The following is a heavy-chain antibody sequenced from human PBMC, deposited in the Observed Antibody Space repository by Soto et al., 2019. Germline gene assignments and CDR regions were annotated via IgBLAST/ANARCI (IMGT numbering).Heavy chain of an antibody. CDR2: IVVGSGNT. Sequence: ASVKVSCKASGFTFTSFAVQWVRQARGQRLEWIGWIVVGSGNTRSSQNFEGRVTITRDMSTSTAYMELSSLRSEDTAVYYCAADPPSRYDYGMAVWGQGTTVTVSS. V-gene: IGHV1-58*01. CDR3: AADPPSRYDYGMAV. J-gene: IGHJ6*02. CDR1: GFTFTSFA.